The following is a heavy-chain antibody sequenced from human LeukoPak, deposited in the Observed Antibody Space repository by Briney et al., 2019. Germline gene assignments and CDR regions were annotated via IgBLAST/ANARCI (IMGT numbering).Heavy chain of an antibody. CDR2: IYYSGST. Sequence: SETLSLTCTVSGGSISSYYWGWIRQPPGKGLEWIGSIYYSGSTYYNPSLKSRVTISVDTSKNQFSLKLSSVTAADTAVYYCARGAGTYSGSYYGSDYWGQGTLVTVSS. CDR1: GGSISSYY. J-gene: IGHJ4*02. V-gene: IGHV4-39*07. D-gene: IGHD1-26*01. CDR3: ARGAGTYSGSYYGSDY.